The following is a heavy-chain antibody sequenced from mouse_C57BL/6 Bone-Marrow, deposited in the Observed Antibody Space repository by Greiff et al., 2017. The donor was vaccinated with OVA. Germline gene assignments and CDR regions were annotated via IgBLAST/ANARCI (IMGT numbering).Heavy chain of an antibody. CDR2: SRNKANDYTT. Sequence: EVMLVESGGGLVQSGRSLRLSCATSGFTFSDFYMEWVRQAPGKGLEWIAASRNKANDYTTEYSASVKGRFIVSRDTSQSILYLQMNALRAEDTAIYYCARDAGLGGGAWFAYWGQGTLVTVSA. J-gene: IGHJ3*01. V-gene: IGHV7-1*01. D-gene: IGHD3-3*01. CDR3: ARDAGLGGGAWFAY. CDR1: GFTFSDFY.